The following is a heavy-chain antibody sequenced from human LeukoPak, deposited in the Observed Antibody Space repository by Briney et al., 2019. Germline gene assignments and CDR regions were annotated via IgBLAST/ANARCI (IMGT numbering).Heavy chain of an antibody. V-gene: IGHV3-30*19. J-gene: IGHJ4*02. CDR2: ISYDGSNK. Sequence: GGSLRLSCAASGFTFSSYGMHWVRQAPGKGLEWVAVISYDGSNKYYADSVKGRFTISRDNSKNTLYLQMNSLRAEDTAVYYCVTRIAVAGGLDYWGQGTLVTVSS. D-gene: IGHD6-19*01. CDR1: GFTFSSYG. CDR3: VTRIAVAGGLDY.